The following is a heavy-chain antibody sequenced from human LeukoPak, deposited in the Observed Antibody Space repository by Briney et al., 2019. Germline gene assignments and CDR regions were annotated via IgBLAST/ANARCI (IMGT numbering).Heavy chain of an antibody. CDR2: INNDGSYA. V-gene: IGHV3-74*01. D-gene: IGHD6-19*01. J-gene: IGHJ4*02. CDR3: ARVSIAVAGAARADFDY. Sequence: GGSLRLSCVASGFTFSSYWLHWVRHAPGKGLVWVSHINNDGSYATYAESVKGRFTISRDNAKNTLFLQMNSLRAEDTAVYYCARVSIAVAGAARADFDYWGQGTLVTVSS. CDR1: GFTFSSYW.